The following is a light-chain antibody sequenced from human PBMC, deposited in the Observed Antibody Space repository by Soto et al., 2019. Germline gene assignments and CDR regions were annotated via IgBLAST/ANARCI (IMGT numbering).Light chain of an antibody. CDR3: QHYKMYSPWT. CDR1: QSITTW. Sequence: DIQMTQSPSTLSASVGDSVTITCRASQSITTWLAWYQQRPGKAPKLLIYDVSSLQSGVPSRFSGSGSGTEFTLTISSPQPDDFATYYCQHYKMYSPWTFGQGTKVDIK. V-gene: IGKV1-5*01. J-gene: IGKJ1*01. CDR2: DVS.